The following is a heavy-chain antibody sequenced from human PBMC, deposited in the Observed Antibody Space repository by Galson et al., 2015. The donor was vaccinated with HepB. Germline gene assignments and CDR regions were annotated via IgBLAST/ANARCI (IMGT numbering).Heavy chain of an antibody. CDR1: GGTFSSYA. CDR3: ARERYCSGGSCYSFDY. J-gene: IGHJ4*02. CDR2: IIPIFGTA. Sequence: SVKVSCKASGGTFSSYAISWVRQAPGQGLEWMGGIIPIFGTANYAQKFQGRVTITADESTSTAYMELSSLRSEDTAVYYCARERYCSGGSCYSFDYWGQGTLVTVSS. V-gene: IGHV1-69*13. D-gene: IGHD2-15*01.